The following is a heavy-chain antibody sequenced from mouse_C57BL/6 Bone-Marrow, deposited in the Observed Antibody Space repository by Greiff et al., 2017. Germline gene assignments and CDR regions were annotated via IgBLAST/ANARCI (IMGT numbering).Heavy chain of an antibody. CDR2: ISDGGSYT. J-gene: IGHJ3*01. V-gene: IGHV5-4*01. Sequence: EVKLVESGGGLVKPGGSLKLSCAASGFTFSSYAMSWVRQTPEKRLEWVATISDGGSYTYYPDNVKGRFTISRDNAKNNLYLQMSHLKSEDTAMYYCARDPGYDGYDPYWGQGTLVTVSA. CDR3: ARDPGYDGYDPY. CDR1: GFTFSSYA. D-gene: IGHD2-3*01.